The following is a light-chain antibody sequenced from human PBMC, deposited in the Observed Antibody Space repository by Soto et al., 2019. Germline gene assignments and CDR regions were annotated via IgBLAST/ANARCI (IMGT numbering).Light chain of an antibody. Sequence: EIVMTQSPATLSVSQGERATLSCRASQSVSSNLAWYQQKPGQAPRLLIYGASTRATGIPARFSGSGSGTEFTLTISSLQSEDFAVYYCQQFNEWPPWTFGQGTKVDIK. CDR3: QQFNEWPPWT. CDR1: QSVSSN. CDR2: GAS. V-gene: IGKV3-15*01. J-gene: IGKJ1*01.